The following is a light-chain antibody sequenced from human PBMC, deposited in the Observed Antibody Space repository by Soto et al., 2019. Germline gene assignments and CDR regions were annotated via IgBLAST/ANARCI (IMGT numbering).Light chain of an antibody. J-gene: IGKJ4*01. CDR3: QQYDSYSLI. CDR1: QSVNSW. V-gene: IGKV1-5*03. CDR2: KAS. Sequence: DIQMTQSPSTLSASVGDRVTITCRVSQSVNSWLAWYQQKPGKAPKLLIYKASNLESGVPSRFSGSGSGTEFTLTISSLQPDDFATYDCQQYDSYSLIFGGGTKV.